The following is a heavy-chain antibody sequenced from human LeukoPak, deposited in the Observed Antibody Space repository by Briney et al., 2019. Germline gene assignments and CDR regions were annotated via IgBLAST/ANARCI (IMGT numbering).Heavy chain of an antibody. V-gene: IGHV3-53*01. CDR2: IYSGGST. CDR3: ARDRLGMDV. D-gene: IGHD3-22*01. Sequence: VRQAPXXGLEWVSVIYSGGSTYYADSVKGRFTISRDNSKNTLYLQMNSLGAEDTAVYYCARDRLGMDVWGQGTTVTVSS. J-gene: IGHJ6*02.